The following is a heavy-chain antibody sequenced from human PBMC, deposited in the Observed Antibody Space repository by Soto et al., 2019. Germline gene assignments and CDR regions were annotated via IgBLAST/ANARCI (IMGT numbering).Heavy chain of an antibody. V-gene: IGHV3-33*01. D-gene: IGHD3-10*01. CDR3: ARGWITMVRGVIPNYFDY. CDR2: IWYDGSNK. Sequence: QVQLVESGGGVVQPGRSLRLSCAASGFTFSSYGMHWVRQAPGKGLEWVAVIWYDGSNKYYADSVKGRFTISRDNSKNTLYLQMNSLRAEDTAVYYCARGWITMVRGVIPNYFDYWGQGTLVTVSS. CDR1: GFTFSSYG. J-gene: IGHJ4*02.